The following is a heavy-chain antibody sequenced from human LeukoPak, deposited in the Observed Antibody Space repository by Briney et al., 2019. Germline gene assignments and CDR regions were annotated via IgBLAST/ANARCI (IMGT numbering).Heavy chain of an antibody. CDR3: AKEAYQLAAVDY. CDR2: ISTGSSTI. D-gene: IGHD2-15*01. J-gene: IGHJ4*02. CDR1: GFTFSTYS. V-gene: IGHV3-48*01. Sequence: GGSLRLSCAASGFTFSTYSMNWVRQAPGKGLEWVSFISTGSSTIYYADSVKGRFTISRDNSKNTLYLQMNSLRAEDTAVYYCAKEAYQLAAVDYWGQGTLVTVSS.